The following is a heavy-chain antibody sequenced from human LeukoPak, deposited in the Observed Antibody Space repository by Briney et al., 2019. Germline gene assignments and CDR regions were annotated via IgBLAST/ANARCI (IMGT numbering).Heavy chain of an antibody. CDR2: ISYDGSNK. CDR1: GFTFSSYA. J-gene: IGHJ4*02. Sequence: PGGSLRVSCAASGFTFSSYAMHWVRQAPGKGLEWVAVISYDGSNKYYADSVKGRFTISRDNSKNTLYLQMNSLRAEDTAVYYCAREIVSSVVAATQTYFDYWGQGTLVTVSS. D-gene: IGHD2-15*01. CDR3: AREIVSSVVAATQTYFDY. V-gene: IGHV3-30*04.